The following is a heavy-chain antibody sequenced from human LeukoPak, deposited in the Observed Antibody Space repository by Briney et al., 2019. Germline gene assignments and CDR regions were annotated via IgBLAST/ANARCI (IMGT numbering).Heavy chain of an antibody. Sequence: SETLSLTCTVSGGSISSGSYYWSWIRQPAGKGLEWIGRIYTSGSTDYNASLKSRVTISVDTSKNHFSLKLSSVTAADTAVYYCARGKGPGYSSSWYYYWGQGTLVTVSS. CDR3: ARGKGPGYSSSWYYY. CDR2: IYTSGST. J-gene: IGHJ4*02. CDR1: GGSISSGSYY. D-gene: IGHD6-13*01. V-gene: IGHV4-61*02.